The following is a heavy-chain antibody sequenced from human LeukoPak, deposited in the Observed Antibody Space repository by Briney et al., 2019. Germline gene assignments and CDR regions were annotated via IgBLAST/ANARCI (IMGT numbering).Heavy chain of an antibody. Sequence: ASVKVSCKASGYTFTGYYMHWVRQAPGQGLEWMGWINPNSGGTNYAQKFQGRVTMTRDTSISTAYMELSRLRSDDTAVYYCARELRYSGSWYFDYWGQGTLVTVSS. CDR1: GYTFTGYY. J-gene: IGHJ4*02. V-gene: IGHV1-2*02. CDR2: INPNSGGT. D-gene: IGHD6-13*01. CDR3: ARELRYSGSWYFDY.